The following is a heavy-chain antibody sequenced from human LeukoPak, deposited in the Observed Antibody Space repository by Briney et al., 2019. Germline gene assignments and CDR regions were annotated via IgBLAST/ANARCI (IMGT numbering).Heavy chain of an antibody. CDR2: IKRDGSEK. V-gene: IGHV3-7*01. CDR1: GFTFSNYW. J-gene: IGHJ4*02. CDR3: ASGQQLGY. D-gene: IGHD6-6*01. Sequence: PGGSLGLSCAASGFTFSNYWMSWVRQAPGKGLEWVANIKRDGSEKYYVDSVKGRFTISRDNAKNSLYLQMNSLRAEDTAVYYCASGQQLGYWGQGTLVTVSS.